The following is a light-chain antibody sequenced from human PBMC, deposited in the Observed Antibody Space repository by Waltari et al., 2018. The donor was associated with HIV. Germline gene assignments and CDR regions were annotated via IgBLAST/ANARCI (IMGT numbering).Light chain of an antibody. J-gene: IGLJ1*01. CDR3: QSADTAGSLYV. Sequence: SYDLTPPPSVSVSPGQTARITSSANALPNQYAYCYQQKPGQHPVQLIYKDAERPSGMPERFCGSSSGRTVALTISGVQPEDEADDYCQSADTAGSLYVFGTGTKVTV. V-gene: IGLV3-25*03. CDR1: ALPNQY. CDR2: KDA.